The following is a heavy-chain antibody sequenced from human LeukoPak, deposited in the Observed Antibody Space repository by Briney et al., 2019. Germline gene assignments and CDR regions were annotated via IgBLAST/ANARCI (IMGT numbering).Heavy chain of an antibody. V-gene: IGHV1-8*01. J-gene: IGHJ4*02. CDR3: ARDEALFSRSGWHTLPIY. Sequence: GASVKVSCKASGYTFTSYDINWVRQATGQGLEWMGWMNPNSGNTGYAQKFQGRVTMTRNTSISTAYMELSSLRSEDTAVYYCARDEALFSRSGWHTLPIYWGQGTLVTVSS. D-gene: IGHD6-19*01. CDR2: MNPNSGNT. CDR1: GYTFTSYD.